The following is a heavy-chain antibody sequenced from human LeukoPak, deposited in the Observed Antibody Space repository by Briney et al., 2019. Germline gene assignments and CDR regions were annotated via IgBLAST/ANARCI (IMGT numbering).Heavy chain of an antibody. J-gene: IGHJ5*02. CDR1: GFTFSSYG. CDR2: IWYDGSNK. CDR3: ARDRTGDSPHGGYRFDP. Sequence: GGSLRLSCAASGFTFSSYGMHWVRQAPGKGLEWVAVIWYDGSNKYYADSVKGRFTISRDNSKNTLYLQMNSLRAEDTAVYYCARDRTGDSPHGGYRFDPWGQGTLVTVSS. D-gene: IGHD7-27*01. V-gene: IGHV3-33*01.